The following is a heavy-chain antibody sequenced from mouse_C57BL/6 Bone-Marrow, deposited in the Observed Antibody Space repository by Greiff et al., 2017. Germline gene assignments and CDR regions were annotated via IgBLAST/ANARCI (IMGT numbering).Heavy chain of an antibody. J-gene: IGHJ1*03. Sequence: QVQLKESGPELVKPGASVKISCKASGYTFTDYYINWVKQRPGQGLEWIGWIFPGSGSTYYNEKFKGKATLTVDKSSSTAYMLLSSLTSEDSAVYFCARQFITTVVEYFDVWGTGTTVTVSS. D-gene: IGHD1-1*01. CDR2: IFPGSGST. CDR1: GYTFTDYY. CDR3: ARQFITTVVEYFDV. V-gene: IGHV1-75*01.